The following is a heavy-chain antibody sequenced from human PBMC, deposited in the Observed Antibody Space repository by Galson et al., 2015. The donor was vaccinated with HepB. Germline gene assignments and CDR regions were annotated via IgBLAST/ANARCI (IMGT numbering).Heavy chain of an antibody. CDR1: GYTFTSYY. J-gene: IGHJ6*02. V-gene: IGHV1-46*01. CDR2: INPSGGST. D-gene: IGHD6-19*01. Sequence: SVKVSCKASGYTFTSYYMHWVRQAPGQGLEWMGIINPSGGSTSYAQKFQGRVTMTRDTSTSTVYMELSSLRSEDTAVYYCARDLGSGWDYYYYYGMDVWGQGTTVTVSS. CDR3: ARDLGSGWDYYYYYGMDV.